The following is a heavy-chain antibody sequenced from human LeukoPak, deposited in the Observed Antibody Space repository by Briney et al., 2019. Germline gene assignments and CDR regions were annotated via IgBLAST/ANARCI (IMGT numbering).Heavy chain of an antibody. CDR1: GFTFSSYA. CDR2: LSSSGGDT. D-gene: IGHD1-1*01. Sequence: GRSLRLSCAASGFTFSSYAMSWVRQAPAKGLEWVSALSSSGGDTFCADSVKGRFTISRDTSKNTLYLQMYSLRAEDTAVYYCAKAGTGTNMIFDYWGQGTLVTVSS. V-gene: IGHV3-23*01. CDR3: AKAGTGTNMIFDY. J-gene: IGHJ4*02.